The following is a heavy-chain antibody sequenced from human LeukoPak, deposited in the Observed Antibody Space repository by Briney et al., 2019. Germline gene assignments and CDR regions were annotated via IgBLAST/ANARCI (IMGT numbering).Heavy chain of an antibody. CDR3: ATTRPDLIWFGEFNYYYYMDV. V-gene: IGHV1-24*01. D-gene: IGHD3-10*01. CDR2: FDPEDGET. J-gene: IGHJ6*03. CDR1: GYTLTELS. Sequence: ASVKVSCKVSGYTLTELSMHWVRQAPGKGLEWMGGFDPEDGETIYAQKFQGRVTMTEDTSTDTAYMELSSLRSEDTAVYYCATTRPDLIWFGEFNYYYYMDVWGKGTTVTVSS.